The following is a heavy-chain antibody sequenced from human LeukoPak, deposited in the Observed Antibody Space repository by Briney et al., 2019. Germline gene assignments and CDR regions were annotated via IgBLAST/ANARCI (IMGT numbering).Heavy chain of an antibody. CDR3: ARVANRRGHSSGWYFDY. Sequence: SETLSLTCAVYGGSFSGYYWSWIRQPPGKGLEWIGEINHSGSTNYNPSLKSRVTTSVDTSKNQFSLKLSSVTAADTAVYYCARVANRRGHSSGWYFDYWGQGTLVTVSS. J-gene: IGHJ4*02. CDR1: GGSFSGYY. CDR2: INHSGST. V-gene: IGHV4-34*01. D-gene: IGHD6-19*01.